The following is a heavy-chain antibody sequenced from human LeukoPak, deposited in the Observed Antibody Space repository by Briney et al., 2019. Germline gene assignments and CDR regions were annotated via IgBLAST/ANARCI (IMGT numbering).Heavy chain of an antibody. J-gene: IGHJ6*03. CDR3: ARMPLEYYDFWSGYPHGYMDV. V-gene: IGHV4-59*11. D-gene: IGHD3-3*01. Sequence: PSENLSLNGTVSSCSSSSHYWMWMRQPQGQEWVGSGYIYNSGSTNYNPTLKRRATISVAPSKNQSSLKRSSVTAADTAVFYCARMPLEYYDFWSGYPHGYMDVWGKGTTVTVSS. CDR2: IYNSGST. CDR1: SCSSSSHY.